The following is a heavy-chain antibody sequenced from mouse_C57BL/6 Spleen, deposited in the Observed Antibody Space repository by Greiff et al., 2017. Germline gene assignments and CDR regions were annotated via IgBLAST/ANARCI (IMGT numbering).Heavy chain of an antibody. J-gene: IGHJ3*01. V-gene: IGHV1-69*01. D-gene: IGHD4-1*01. Sequence: QVQLQQSGAELVMPGASVKLSCKASGYTFTSYWMHWVKQRPGQGLEWIGEIDPSASYTNYNQKFKGKSTLTVDKYSSTAYMQVSSLTSEDAAVYDCASLGRAWFAYWGQGTRVTVAA. CDR2: IDPSASYT. CDR3: ASLGRAWFAY. CDR1: GYTFTSYW.